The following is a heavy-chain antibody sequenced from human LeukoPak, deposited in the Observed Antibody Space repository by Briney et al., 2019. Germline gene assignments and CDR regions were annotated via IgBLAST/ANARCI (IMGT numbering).Heavy chain of an antibody. CDR3: AKDYDFWSGYKDY. Sequence: GGSLRLSXAASGFTFDDYAMHWVRQAPGKGMEWVSLISGDGGSTYYADSVKGRFTVSRDNSKNSLYLQMNSLRTEDTALYYCAKDYDFWSGYKDYWGQGTLVTVSS. CDR1: GFTFDDYA. CDR2: ISGDGGST. J-gene: IGHJ4*02. V-gene: IGHV3-43*02. D-gene: IGHD3-3*01.